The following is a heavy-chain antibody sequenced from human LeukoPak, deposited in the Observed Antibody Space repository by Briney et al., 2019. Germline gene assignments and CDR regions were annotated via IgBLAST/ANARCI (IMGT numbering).Heavy chain of an antibody. CDR1: GLTFSNFW. V-gene: IGHV3-7*01. CDR2: IKQDGSEK. D-gene: IGHD1-7*01. Sequence: GGSLRLSCAASGLTFSNFWMSWVRQTPGKGLEWVANIKQDGSEKHYVDSVQGRFTISRDNAKNLLFLQMSSLRAEDSAVYYCASNRNYVRGYGMDVWGQGTTVIVSS. CDR3: ASNRNYVRGYGMDV. J-gene: IGHJ6*02.